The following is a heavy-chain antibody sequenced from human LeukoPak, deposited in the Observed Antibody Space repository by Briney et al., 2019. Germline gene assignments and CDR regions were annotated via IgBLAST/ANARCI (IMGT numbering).Heavy chain of an antibody. Sequence: LAGGSLRLTCVGSGFTFINYAMHWVRQAPGKGLEWVSSISWNVGSIGYADSVKGRFTISRDNAKNSLYLQMNSLRAEDTALYYCATRNRPRSPYWYFDLWGRGTLVTVSS. CDR2: ISWNVGSI. V-gene: IGHV3-9*01. CDR3: ATRNRPRSPYWYFDL. D-gene: IGHD2/OR15-2a*01. J-gene: IGHJ2*01. CDR1: GFTFINYA.